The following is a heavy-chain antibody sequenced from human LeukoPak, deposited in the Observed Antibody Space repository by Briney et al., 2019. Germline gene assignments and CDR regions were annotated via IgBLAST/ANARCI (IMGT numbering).Heavy chain of an antibody. CDR2: IYTSGST. CDR1: GGSISSYY. CDR3: ARAPDVRNFARDLGYYFDY. D-gene: IGHD5-12*01. Sequence: SETLSLTCTVSGGSISSYYWSWIRQPAGKGLEWIGRIYTSGSTYYNPSLKSRVTISVDTSKNQFSLKLSSVTAADTAVYYCARAPDVRNFARDLGYYFDYWGQGTLVTVSS. J-gene: IGHJ4*02. V-gene: IGHV4-4*07.